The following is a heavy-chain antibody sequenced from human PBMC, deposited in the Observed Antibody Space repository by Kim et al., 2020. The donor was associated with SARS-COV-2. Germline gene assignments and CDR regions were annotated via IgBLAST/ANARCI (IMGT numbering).Heavy chain of an antibody. V-gene: IGHV4-34*01. D-gene: IGHD2-2*01. CDR3: ARGYCSSTSCYAPYYYYG. CDR1: GGSFSGYY. J-gene: IGHJ6*01. Sequence: SETLSLTCAVYGGSFSGYYWSWIRQPPGKGLEWIGEINHSGSTNYNPSLKSRVTISVDTSKNQFSLKLSSVTAADTAVYYCARGYCSSTSCYAPYYYYG. CDR2: INHSGST.